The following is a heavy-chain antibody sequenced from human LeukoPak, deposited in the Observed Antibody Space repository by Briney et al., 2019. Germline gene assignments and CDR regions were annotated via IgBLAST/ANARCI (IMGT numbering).Heavy chain of an antibody. J-gene: IGHJ6*03. V-gene: IGHV1-18*01. Sequence: EASVKLSCTASGYTFTSYDISWVRHAPGQGLEWMGGISAYYGNTNYAQKFQGRVTMTTDTSTSTAYMELRSLRSDDTAVYYCARDLPLRGGRDIRYYYYYNMDVWGKGTTVTVSS. CDR1: GYTFTSYD. D-gene: IGHD5-24*01. CDR2: ISAYYGNT. CDR3: ARDLPLRGGRDIRYYYYYNMDV.